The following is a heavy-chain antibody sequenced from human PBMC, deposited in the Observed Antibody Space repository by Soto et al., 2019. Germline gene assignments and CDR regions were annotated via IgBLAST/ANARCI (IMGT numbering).Heavy chain of an antibody. J-gene: IGHJ6*02. CDR2: ISGSGGST. V-gene: IGHV3-23*01. D-gene: IGHD5-18*01. Sequence: EVQLLESGGGLVQPGGSLRLSCAASGFTFSRYAMSWVRQAPGKGLEWVSAISGSGGSTYYADSVKGRFTISRDNSKNTLDLQRNSLRAEYTAVYYCAKDLRPGRLRGGMDVWGQGTTVTVSS. CDR1: GFTFSRYA. CDR3: AKDLRPGRLRGGMDV.